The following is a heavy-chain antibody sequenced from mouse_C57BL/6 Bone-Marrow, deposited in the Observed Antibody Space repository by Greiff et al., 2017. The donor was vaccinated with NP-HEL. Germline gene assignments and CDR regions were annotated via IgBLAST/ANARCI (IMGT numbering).Heavy chain of an antibody. CDR1: GFTFSSYA. V-gene: IGHV5-4*01. J-gene: IGHJ3*01. CDR3: AREGPFAY. Sequence: EVMLVESGGGLVNPGGSLKLSCAASGFTFSSYAMSWVRQTPEKRLEWVATISDGGSYTYYPDNVKGRFTISRDNAKNNLYLQMSHLKSEDTAMYCCAREGPFAYWGQGTLVTVSA. CDR2: ISDGGSYT.